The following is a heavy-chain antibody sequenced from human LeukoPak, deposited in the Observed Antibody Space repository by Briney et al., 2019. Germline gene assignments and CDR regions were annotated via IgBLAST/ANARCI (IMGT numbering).Heavy chain of an antibody. CDR3: AREIGSGYSSSRPRASDAFDI. CDR2: INPSGGST. J-gene: IGHJ3*02. Sequence: GASVKVSCKASGYTFTSYYMHWVRQAPGQGLEWMGIINPSGGSTSYAQKFQGRVTMTRDTSTSTVYMELSSLRSEDTAVYYCAREIGSGYSSSRPRASDAFDIWGQGTMVTVSS. V-gene: IGHV1-46*01. CDR1: GYTFTSYY. D-gene: IGHD6-13*01.